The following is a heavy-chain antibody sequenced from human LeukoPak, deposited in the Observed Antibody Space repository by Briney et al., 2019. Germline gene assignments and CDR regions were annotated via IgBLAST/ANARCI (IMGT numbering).Heavy chain of an antibody. CDR2: IYSGGST. J-gene: IGHJ4*02. Sequence: GGSLRLSCAASGFTVSSNYMSWVRQAPGKGLEWVSVIYSGGSTYYADSVKGRFTISRDNSRNTLSLEMNSLRTEDTAVYYCARDHGYETGHWGQGTLVTVSS. CDR3: ARDHGYETGH. D-gene: IGHD1-14*01. V-gene: IGHV3-53*05. CDR1: GFTVSSNY.